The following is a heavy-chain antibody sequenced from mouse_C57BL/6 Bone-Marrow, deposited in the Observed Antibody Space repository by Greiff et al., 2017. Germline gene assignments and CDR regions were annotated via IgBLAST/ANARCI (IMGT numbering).Heavy chain of an antibody. CDR2: IYPGDGDT. J-gene: IGHJ2*01. CDR1: GYAFSSSW. Sequence: VKLQESGPELVKPGASVKISCKASGYAFSSSWMNWVKQRPGKGLEWIGRIYPGDGDTNYNGKFKGKATLTADKSSSTAYMRLSSLTSEDSAVYFCATDSSGYEDYFDYWGQGTTLTVSS. V-gene: IGHV1-82*01. CDR3: ATDSSGYEDYFDY. D-gene: IGHD3-2*02.